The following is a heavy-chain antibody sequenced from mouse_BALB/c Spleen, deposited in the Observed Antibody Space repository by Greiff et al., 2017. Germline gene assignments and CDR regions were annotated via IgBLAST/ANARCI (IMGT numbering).Heavy chain of an antibody. D-gene: IGHD2-2*01. J-gene: IGHJ2*01. CDR3: ARGYYGYDEDY. CDR2: INPSTGYT. CDR1: GYTFTSYW. V-gene: IGHV1-7*01. Sequence: QVQLQQSGAELAKPGASVKMSCKASGYTFTSYWMHWVKQRPGQGLEWIGYINPSTGYTEYNQKFKDKATLTADKSSSTAYMQLSSLTSEDSAVYYCARGYYGYDEDYWGQGTTLTVSS.